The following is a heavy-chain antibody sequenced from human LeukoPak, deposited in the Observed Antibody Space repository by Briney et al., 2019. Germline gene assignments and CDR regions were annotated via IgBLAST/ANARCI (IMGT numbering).Heavy chain of an antibody. CDR3: ARLYDGSAYHADHFDY. J-gene: IGHJ4*02. CDR1: GFTFNTYN. D-gene: IGHD3-22*01. CDR2: ISSSSSYI. Sequence: GGSLRLSCAGSGFTFNTYNMNWVRQAPGKGLEWVSSISSSSSYICYADSVKGRFTISKDNAKNSLYLQMNSLRAEDTAVYYCARLYDGSAYHADHFDYWGQGTLVIVSS. V-gene: IGHV3-21*01.